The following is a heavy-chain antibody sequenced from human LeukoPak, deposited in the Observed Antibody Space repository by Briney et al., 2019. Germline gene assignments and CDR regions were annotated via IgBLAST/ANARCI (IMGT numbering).Heavy chain of an antibody. D-gene: IGHD3-9*01. CDR1: GGSISSSSYY. CDR2: IYYSGST. J-gene: IGHJ4*02. Sequence: SETLSLTCTVSGGSISSSSYYWGWIRQPPGKGLEWIGSIYYSGSTYYNPSLKSRVTISVDTSKNQFSLKLSSVTAADTAVYYCARKGGSYYDILTGYVDYWGQGTLVTVSS. CDR3: ARKGGSYYDILTGYVDY. V-gene: IGHV4-39*01.